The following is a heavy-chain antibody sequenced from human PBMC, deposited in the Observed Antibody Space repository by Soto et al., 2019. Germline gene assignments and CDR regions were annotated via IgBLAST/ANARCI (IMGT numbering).Heavy chain of an antibody. Sequence: GGSLRLSCAASGSTFSSYSMNWVRQAPGKGLEWVSSISSSSSYIYYADSVKGRFTISRDNAKNSLYLQMNSLRAEDTAVYYCASGSSSWYAPFDYWGQGTLVTVSS. V-gene: IGHV3-21*01. CDR1: GSTFSSYS. J-gene: IGHJ4*02. CDR2: ISSSSSYI. D-gene: IGHD6-13*01. CDR3: ASGSSSWYAPFDY.